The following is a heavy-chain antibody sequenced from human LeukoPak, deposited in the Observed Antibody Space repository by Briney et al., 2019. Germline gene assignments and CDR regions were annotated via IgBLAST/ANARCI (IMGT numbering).Heavy chain of an antibody. CDR1: GFTFSSYA. V-gene: IGHV3-11*01. Sequence: GGSLRLSCAASGFTFSSYAMSWIRQAPGKGLEWVSYISSSGSTIYYADSVKGRFTISRDNAKNSLYLQMNSLRAEDTAVYYCARVGIVGEGMPEYYFDYWGQGTLVTVSS. J-gene: IGHJ4*02. D-gene: IGHD1-26*01. CDR3: ARVGIVGEGMPEYYFDY. CDR2: ISSSGSTI.